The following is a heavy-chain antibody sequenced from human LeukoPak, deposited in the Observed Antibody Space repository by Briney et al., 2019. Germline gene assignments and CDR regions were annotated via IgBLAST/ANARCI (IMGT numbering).Heavy chain of an antibody. D-gene: IGHD3-3*01. J-gene: IGHJ5*02. CDR1: GFTFSDYY. CDR3: ARGTIFGVVNNWFDP. V-gene: IGHV3-11*04. CDR2: ISSSGSTI. Sequence: PGGSLRLSCAASGFTFSDYYMSWVRQAPGKGLEGVSYISSSGSTIYYADSVKGRFTISRDNAKNSLYLQMNSLRAEDTAVYYCARGTIFGVVNNWFDPWGQGTLVTVSS.